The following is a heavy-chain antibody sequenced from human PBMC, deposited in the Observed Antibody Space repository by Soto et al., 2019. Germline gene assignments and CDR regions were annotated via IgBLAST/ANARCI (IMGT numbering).Heavy chain of an antibody. CDR3: ASLPRRGDAFDI. Sequence: ASVKVSCKASGYTFTSYAMHWVRQAPGQRLEWMGWINAGNGNTKYSQKFQGRVTITRDTSASTAYMELSSLRSEDTAVYYCASLPRRGDAFDIWGQGAMVTVSS. CDR1: GYTFTSYA. V-gene: IGHV1-3*01. J-gene: IGHJ3*02. CDR2: INAGNGNT.